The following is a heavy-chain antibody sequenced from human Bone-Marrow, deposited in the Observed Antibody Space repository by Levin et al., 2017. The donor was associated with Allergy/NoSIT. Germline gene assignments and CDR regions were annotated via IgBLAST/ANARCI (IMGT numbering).Heavy chain of an antibody. CDR3: ARSLGGYSLDY. D-gene: IGHD1-26*01. CDR2: ISSSSSYI. J-gene: IGHJ4*02. Sequence: GESLKISCAASGFTFSSYSMNWVRQAPGKGLEWVSSISSSSSYIYYADSVKGRFTISRDNAKNSLYLQMNSLRAEDTAVYYCARSLGGYSLDYWGQGTLVTVSS. V-gene: IGHV3-21*01. CDR1: GFTFSSYS.